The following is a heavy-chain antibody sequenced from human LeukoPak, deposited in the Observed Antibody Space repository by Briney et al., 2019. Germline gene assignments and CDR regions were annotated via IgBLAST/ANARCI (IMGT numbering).Heavy chain of an antibody. J-gene: IGHJ4*02. D-gene: IGHD3-10*01. CDR1: GFTSSSHW. V-gene: IGHV3-7*01. CDR3: ARDLGPYYFDY. CDR2: IKQDGSEQ. Sequence: GGSLRLSCVVSGFTSSSHWMSWVRQVPGKGLEWVANIKQDGSEQYYVDSVKGRFTISRDNAKNSLYLQMNSLRAEDTAVYYCARDLGPYYFDYWGQGTLVTVSS.